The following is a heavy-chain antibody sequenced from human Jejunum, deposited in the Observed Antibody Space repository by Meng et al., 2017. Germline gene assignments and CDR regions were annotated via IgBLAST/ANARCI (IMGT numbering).Heavy chain of an antibody. V-gene: IGHV3-72*01. D-gene: IGHD2-2*01. CDR3: ARGHCTSTSSYYDDFDI. Sequence: GESLKISCVVPGFTVSDHYMDWFRQAPGKGLAWLGRSRNKANSYSTEYAASVKGRFTISRDDSHSSIYLQMDSLRAEGTAVYYCARGHCTSTSSYYDDFDIWGQETMVTVSS. J-gene: IGHJ3*02. CDR2: SRNKANSYST. CDR1: GFTVSDHY.